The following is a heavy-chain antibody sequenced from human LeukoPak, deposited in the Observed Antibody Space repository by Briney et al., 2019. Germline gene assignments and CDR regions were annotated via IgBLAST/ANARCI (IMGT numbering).Heavy chain of an antibody. V-gene: IGHV3-66*04. J-gene: IGHJ4*02. CDR3: ARHYYDSSGYYQAFDY. CDR2: IYSGGST. CDR1: GFTVSSNY. D-gene: IGHD3-22*01. Sequence: GGSLRLSCAASGFTVSSNYMSWVRQAPGKGLEWVSVIYSGGSTYYADSVKGRFTISRDNSKNTLYLQINSLRAEDTAVYYCARHYYDSSGYYQAFDYWGQGTLVTVSS.